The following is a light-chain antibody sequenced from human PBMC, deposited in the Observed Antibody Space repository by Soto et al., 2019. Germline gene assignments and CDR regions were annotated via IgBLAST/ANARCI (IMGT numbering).Light chain of an antibody. CDR1: QSITTF. V-gene: IGKV1-5*01. J-gene: IGKJ4*01. Sequence: GDRVTITCRASQSITTFLAWYQQKPGKAPQILIYDASKLEPGVPSRLSGGGSGTEFTLTISSLQPDDVATYYCQQYSTYPLTLGGGTKVDIK. CDR2: DAS. CDR3: QQYSTYPLT.